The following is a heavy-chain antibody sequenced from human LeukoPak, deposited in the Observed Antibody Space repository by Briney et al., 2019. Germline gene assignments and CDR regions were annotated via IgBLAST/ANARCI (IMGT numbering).Heavy chain of an antibody. CDR1: GGSISSGGYY. Sequence: PSQTLSLTCTVSGGSISSGGYYWSWIRQPAGKGLEWIGRIYTSGSTNYNPSLKSRVTISVDTSKNQFSLKLTSVTAADTAVYYCARGGYCGGDCYFYYWGQGTLVTVSS. D-gene: IGHD2-21*02. V-gene: IGHV4-61*02. CDR2: IYTSGST. J-gene: IGHJ4*02. CDR3: ARGGYCGGDCYFYY.